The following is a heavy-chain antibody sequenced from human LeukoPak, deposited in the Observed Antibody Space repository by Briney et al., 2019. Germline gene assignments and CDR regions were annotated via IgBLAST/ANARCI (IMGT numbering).Heavy chain of an antibody. V-gene: IGHV4-34*01. J-gene: IGHJ5*01. CDR2: INHSGST. Sequence: SETLSLTCAVYGGSFSGYYWSWIRQPPGKGLEWIGEINHSGSTNYNPSLKSRVTISVDTSKNQFSLKLRSMTPADTAVYYCARDPGGNYPYSWFDSWGQGTQVTVSS. CDR1: GGSFSGYY. D-gene: IGHD1-7*01. CDR3: ARDPGGNYPYSWFDS.